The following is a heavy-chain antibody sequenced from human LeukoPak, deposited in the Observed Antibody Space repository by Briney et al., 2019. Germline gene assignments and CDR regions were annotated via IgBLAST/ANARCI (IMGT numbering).Heavy chain of an antibody. J-gene: IGHJ4*02. CDR2: IRQDGGEK. D-gene: IGHD2-2*01. CDR3: AKESPGYCTGTSCWDS. V-gene: IGHV3-7*05. CDR1: GFSFSNYW. Sequence: GGSLRLSCAASGFSFSNYWMAWVRQAPGKGLERVAHIRQDGGEKYYVDSVKGRFTISRDNARNLLSLQMSSLRVEDTAVYYCAKESPGYCTGTSCWDSWGQGTLVTVSS.